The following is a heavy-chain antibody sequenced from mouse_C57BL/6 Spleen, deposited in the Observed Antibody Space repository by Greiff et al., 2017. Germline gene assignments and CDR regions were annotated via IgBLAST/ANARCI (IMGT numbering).Heavy chain of an antibody. V-gene: IGHV3-8*01. CDR2: ISYSGST. J-gene: IGHJ1*03. D-gene: IGHD2-2*01. CDR1: GYSITSDY. CDR3: ARWVVTPFGYFGV. Sequence: EVKLVESGPGLAKPSQTLSLTCSVTGYSITSDYWNWIRKFPGNKLEYMGYISYSGSTYYKPSLKSRISITRETSKNQYYLQLNSVTTEDTATYCCARWVVTPFGYFGVWGTGTTVTVSS.